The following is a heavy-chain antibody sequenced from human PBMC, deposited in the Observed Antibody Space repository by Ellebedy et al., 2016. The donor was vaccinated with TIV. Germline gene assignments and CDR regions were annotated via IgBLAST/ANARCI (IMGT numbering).Heavy chain of an antibody. CDR1: GYTFTSYA. CDR3: ARGVYAMGNIDY. D-gene: IGHD2-8*01. CDR2: INAGNGNT. V-gene: IGHV1-3*01. J-gene: IGHJ4*02. Sequence: AASVKVSCKASGYTFTSYAMHWVRQAPGQRLEWMGWINAGNGNTKYSQKFQGRVTITRDTSASTAYMELSSLRSEDTAVYYCARGVYAMGNIDYWGQGTLVTVSS.